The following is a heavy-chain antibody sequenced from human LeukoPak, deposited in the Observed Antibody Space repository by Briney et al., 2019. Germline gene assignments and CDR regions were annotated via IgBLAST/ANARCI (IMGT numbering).Heavy chain of an antibody. CDR3: ARSMITFGAPYYYYYGMDV. D-gene: IGHD3-16*01. CDR2: IYYSGST. V-gene: IGHV4-59*01. J-gene: IGHJ6*04. Sequence: PSETLSLTCTVSGGSISSYYWSWIRQPPGKGLEWIGYIYYSGSTNYNPPLKSRVTISVDTSKNRFSLKLSSVTAADTAVYYCARSMITFGAPYYYYYGMDVWGKGTTVTVSS. CDR1: GGSISSYY.